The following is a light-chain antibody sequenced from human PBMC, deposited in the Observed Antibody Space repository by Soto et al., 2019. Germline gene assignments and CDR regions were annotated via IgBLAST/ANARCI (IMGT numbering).Light chain of an antibody. CDR2: DAS. CDR1: QTISTF. V-gene: IGKV1-5*01. J-gene: IGKJ1*01. Sequence: DIQMTQSPSSLSASVGDRVTITCRSSQTISTFLHWFQQKPGKAPNLLIYDASSLQSGVPSRFSGSGSGTEFTLTISSLQPDDVATYYCQQYNDYSWTFGQGTKVDIK. CDR3: QQYNDYSWT.